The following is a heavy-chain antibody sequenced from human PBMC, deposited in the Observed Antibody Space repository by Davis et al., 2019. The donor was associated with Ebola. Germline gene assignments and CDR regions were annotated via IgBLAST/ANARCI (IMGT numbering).Heavy chain of an antibody. Sequence: SETLSLTCTVSGGSISSYYWSWIRLPPGKGLEWIGYVYYSGSTNYNPSLKSRVTISVDTSKNHFSLKLSSVTAADTAVYYCAREASGPDYWGQGTLVTVSS. V-gene: IGHV4-59*12. CDR3: AREASGPDY. J-gene: IGHJ4*02. D-gene: IGHD5-12*01. CDR2: VYYSGST. CDR1: GGSISSYY.